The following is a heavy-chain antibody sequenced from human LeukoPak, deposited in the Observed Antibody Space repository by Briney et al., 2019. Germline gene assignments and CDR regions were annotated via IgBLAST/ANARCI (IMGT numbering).Heavy chain of an antibody. Sequence: PGGSLRLSCADSGITFSGNWMSWVRQAPEKGLEWVAHIKPDGSEKYYVDSVRGRFTISRDNAENSLYLEMNSLRAEDTAVYYCARDRDWSFDYWGQGTLVTVSS. D-gene: IGHD3/OR15-3a*01. J-gene: IGHJ4*02. V-gene: IGHV3-7*05. CDR3: ARDRDWSFDY. CDR2: IKPDGSEK. CDR1: GITFSGNW.